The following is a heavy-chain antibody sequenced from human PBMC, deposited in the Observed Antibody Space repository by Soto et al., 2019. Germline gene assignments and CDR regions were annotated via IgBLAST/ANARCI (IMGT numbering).Heavy chain of an antibody. Sequence: ASVKVSCKASGYTFTSYGISWVRQAPGQGLEWMGWISAYNGNTNYAQKLQGRVTMTTDTSPSTAYMELRSLRSDDRAVYYCARDNVDTAMVTYYYYGMDVWGQGTTVTVSS. CDR2: ISAYNGNT. J-gene: IGHJ6*02. D-gene: IGHD5-18*01. V-gene: IGHV1-18*04. CDR3: ARDNVDTAMVTYYYYGMDV. CDR1: GYTFTSYG.